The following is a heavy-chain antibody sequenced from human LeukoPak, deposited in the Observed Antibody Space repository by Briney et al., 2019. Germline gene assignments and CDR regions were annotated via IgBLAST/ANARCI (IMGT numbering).Heavy chain of an antibody. Sequence: SETLSLTCSVSGGSLTNYYWGWIRQPPGKGLEFIGYIHSDGTTTYDSSLQSRVAISLDTSKIQFSLRFYSVTAADTALYFCARLNFRGGEALHFDSWGQGTLVTVSS. CDR3: ARLNFRGGEALHFDS. V-gene: IGHV4-4*09. CDR2: IHSDGTT. D-gene: IGHD3-16*01. CDR1: GGSLTNYY. J-gene: IGHJ4*02.